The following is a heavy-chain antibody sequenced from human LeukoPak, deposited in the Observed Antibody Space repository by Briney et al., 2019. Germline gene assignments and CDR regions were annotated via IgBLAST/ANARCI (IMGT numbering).Heavy chain of an antibody. D-gene: IGHD3-22*01. Sequence: LSLTCAVSGYSISSGYYWGWVRPAPGKGLEWVSGISWNSGSIGYADSVKGRFTISRDNAKNSLYLQMNSLRAEDMALYYCAKGRDSSGYYYYFDYWGQGTLVTVSS. CDR1: GYSISSGYY. CDR2: ISWNSGSI. CDR3: AKGRDSSGYYYYFDY. J-gene: IGHJ4*02. V-gene: IGHV3-9*03.